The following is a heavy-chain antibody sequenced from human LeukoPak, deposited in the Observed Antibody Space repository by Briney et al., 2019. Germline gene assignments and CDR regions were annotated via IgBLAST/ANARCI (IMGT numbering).Heavy chain of an antibody. CDR2: ISAYNGNT. Sequence: ASVKVSCKASSYTFTSYGISWVRQAPGQGLEWMGWISAYNGNTNYAQKLQGRVTMTTDTSTSTAYMELRSLRSDDTAVYYCARAGPSIAATNWFDPWGQGTLVTVSS. V-gene: IGHV1-18*01. CDR1: SYTFTSYG. J-gene: IGHJ5*02. D-gene: IGHD6-6*01. CDR3: ARAGPSIAATNWFDP.